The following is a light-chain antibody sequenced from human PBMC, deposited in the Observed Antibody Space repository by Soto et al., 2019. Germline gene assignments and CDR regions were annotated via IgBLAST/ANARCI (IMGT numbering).Light chain of an antibody. CDR2: EGS. CDR1: SSDVGSYNL. V-gene: IGLV2-23*01. Sequence: QSALTQPASVSGSPGQSITISCTGTSSDVGSYNLVSWYQQHPGKAPKLMIYEGSKRPSGVSNRFSGSKSGNTASLTISGLQAEDEAYYYCCSYAGSSPVVFGGGTQLTVL. J-gene: IGLJ2*01. CDR3: CSYAGSSPVV.